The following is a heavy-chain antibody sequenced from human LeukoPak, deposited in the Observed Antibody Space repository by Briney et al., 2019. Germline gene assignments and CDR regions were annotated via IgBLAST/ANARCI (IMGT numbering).Heavy chain of an antibody. CDR2: MNPSSGNT. CDR1: GYTFTSYD. CDR3: TRGPSGYGSGWFDP. J-gene: IGHJ5*02. D-gene: IGHD5-12*01. Sequence: ASVKVSCKASGYTFTSYDVNWVRQATGQGLEWMGWMNPSSGNTGFGQKFQGRVSLARDTSTSTAYMELSSLRSDDTAVYYCTRGPSGYGSGWFDPWGQGTLVTVSS. V-gene: IGHV1-8*01.